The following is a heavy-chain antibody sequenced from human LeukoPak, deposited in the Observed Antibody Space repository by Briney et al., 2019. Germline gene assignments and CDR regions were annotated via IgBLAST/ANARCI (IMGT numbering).Heavy chain of an antibody. CDR1: GYNFRNYW. CDR3: ASMFSGPPTTFDY. V-gene: IGHV5-51*01. CDR2: IYPGDSET. D-gene: IGHD1-26*01. J-gene: IGHJ4*02. Sequence: GESLKISCRGSGYNFRNYWIGWVRQKPGQGLEWMGVIYPGDSETRYSQSFQGQVTISADKSINTAYLQWSSLKASDTSMYYCASMFSGPPTTFDYWGQGTLVTVSS.